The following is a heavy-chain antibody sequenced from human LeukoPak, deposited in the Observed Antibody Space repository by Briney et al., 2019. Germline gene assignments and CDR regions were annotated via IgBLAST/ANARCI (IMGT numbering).Heavy chain of an antibody. D-gene: IGHD2-8*01. CDR1: VYTFTSYD. CDR3: ARSNADY. CDR2: MNPNSGNT. Sequence: ASVNVSFKASVYTFTSYDINWVRQATGQGLEWMGWMNPNSGNTGYAQKFQGRVTITRNTSISTAYMELSSLRSEDTAVYYCARSNADYWGQGTLVTVSS. V-gene: IGHV1-8*03. J-gene: IGHJ4*02.